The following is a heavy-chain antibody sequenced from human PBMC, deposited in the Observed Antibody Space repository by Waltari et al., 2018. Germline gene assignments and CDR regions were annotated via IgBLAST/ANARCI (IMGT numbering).Heavy chain of an antibody. V-gene: IGHV1-69*05. CDR3: ARTYYDFWTGSYWVHYFDD. Sequence: QVQLVQSGAEVKKPGSSVKVSCKASGGTFSSYAISWVRQAPGQGLEWMGGIIPIFGTANYAQKFQGRVTMTRNTSISTAYMELSSLRSEDTAVYYCARTYYDFWTGSYWVHYFDDWGQGTLVTVSS. CDR1: GGTFSSYA. J-gene: IGHJ4*02. CDR2: IIPIFGTA. D-gene: IGHD3-3*01.